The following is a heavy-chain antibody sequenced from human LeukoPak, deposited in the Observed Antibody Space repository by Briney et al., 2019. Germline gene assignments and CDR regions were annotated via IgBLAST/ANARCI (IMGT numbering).Heavy chain of an antibody. V-gene: IGHV4-59*01. Sequence: ASETLSLTCTVSGGSISSYYWSWIRQPPGKGLEWIGYIYYSGSTIYNPSLKSRVTISVDTSKNQFSLKLRSVTAADTAVYYCARFANSYSYFDYWGQGTLVTVSS. J-gene: IGHJ4*02. D-gene: IGHD4-11*01. CDR1: GGSISSYY. CDR2: IYYSGST. CDR3: ARFANSYSYFDY.